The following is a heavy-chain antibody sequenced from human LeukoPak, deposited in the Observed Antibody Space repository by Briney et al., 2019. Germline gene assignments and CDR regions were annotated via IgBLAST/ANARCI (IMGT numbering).Heavy chain of an antibody. J-gene: IGHJ4*02. Sequence: GGSLRLSCSASGFTFGSHAMHWVRQAPGKGLEYASVISGNGDSTYYVDSVRGRFTISRDNSKNTLYLQMSSLRAEDTAVYYCVKDRYCSSTTCYANFDSWGQGALVTVSS. CDR2: ISGNGDST. D-gene: IGHD2-2*01. V-gene: IGHV3-64D*06. CDR1: GFTFGSHA. CDR3: VKDRYCSSTTCYANFDS.